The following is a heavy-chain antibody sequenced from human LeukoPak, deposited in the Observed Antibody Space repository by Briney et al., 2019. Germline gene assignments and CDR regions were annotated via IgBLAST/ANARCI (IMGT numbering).Heavy chain of an antibody. CDR1: GYIFTDYY. Sequence: ASVKVSCKASGYIFTDYYIHWVRQAPGQGLEWMGWMDPKSGETNHAQKFQGRVIVTRDTSISTAYMELSRLRSDDTAVYYCALEVYYSDNSAFDYWGQGTLVTVSS. J-gene: IGHJ4*02. D-gene: IGHD3-22*01. CDR2: MDPKSGET. CDR3: ALEVYYSDNSAFDY. V-gene: IGHV1-2*02.